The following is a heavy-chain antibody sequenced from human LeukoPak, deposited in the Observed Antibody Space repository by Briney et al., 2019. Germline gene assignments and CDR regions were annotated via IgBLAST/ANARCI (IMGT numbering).Heavy chain of an antibody. CDR2: TSYDGSKK. J-gene: IGHJ4*02. CDR1: GFTFSDYA. V-gene: IGHV3-30*18. CDR3: AKDSKYYYDSRGYSYFDY. Sequence: QPGGSLRLSCAASGFTFSDYAMSWVRQAPGKGLEWVAVTSYDGSKKYHADSVKGRFTISRDNSKNTLYLRMNSLRAEDTAVYYCAKDSKYYYDSRGYSYFDYWGQGTLVTVSS. D-gene: IGHD3-22*01.